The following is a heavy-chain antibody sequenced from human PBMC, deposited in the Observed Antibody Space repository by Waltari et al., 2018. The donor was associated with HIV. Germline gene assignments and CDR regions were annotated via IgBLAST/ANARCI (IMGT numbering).Heavy chain of an antibody. V-gene: IGHV3-48*04. CDR1: GFPFNRYT. J-gene: IGHJ5*02. CDR2: ISSDSKII. D-gene: IGHD5-12*01. CDR3: SRGGSKYFYVGGGDL. Sequence: QLEESGGDLVQPGGPLSLSCAASGFPFNRYTMNGARHFPGKGLEWIAFISSDSKIIYYADSVKGRFTISRDNAKSSLYLQVNNLRAEDSATYYCSRGGSKYFYVGGGDLWGQGTPVTVSS.